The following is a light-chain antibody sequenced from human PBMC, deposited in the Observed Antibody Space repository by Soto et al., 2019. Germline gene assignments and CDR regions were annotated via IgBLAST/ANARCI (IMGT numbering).Light chain of an antibody. CDR2: SNN. Sequence: QSLLTQPPSASATPGQRVTISCSGSNSNIGTNTVNWYQQLPGTAPRLLIYSNNQRPSGVPDRFSGSKSGTSASLAISGLRSEDEADYYCAAWDDSLSGVVFGGGTKLTVL. J-gene: IGLJ2*01. CDR1: NSNIGTNT. V-gene: IGLV1-44*01. CDR3: AAWDDSLSGVV.